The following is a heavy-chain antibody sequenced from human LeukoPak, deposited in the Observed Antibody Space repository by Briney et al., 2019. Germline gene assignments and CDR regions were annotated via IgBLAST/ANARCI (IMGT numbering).Heavy chain of an antibody. CDR2: ISDSGGIT. V-gene: IGHV3-23*01. CDR1: GFTFSSYA. J-gene: IGHJ4*02. D-gene: IGHD3-10*01. Sequence: PGGSLRLSCAASGFTFSSYAMSWVRQAPGKGLEWVSAISDSGGITYYADSVKGRFTISRDNSKNTLYLQMNSLRAEDTAVYCCAKDMIYGSGSYYNPIFDYWGQGTLVTVSS. CDR3: AKDMIYGSGSYYNPIFDY.